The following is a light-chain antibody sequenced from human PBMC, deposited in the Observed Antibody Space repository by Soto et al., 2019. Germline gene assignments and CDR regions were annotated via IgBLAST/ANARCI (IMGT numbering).Light chain of an antibody. CDR2: GAS. Sequence: EILLTQSPGTLSLSPGERATLSCSASQSVSSSYLHWYQQKPGQAPRLLIYGASSRATGIPDRFSGSGSGTDFTLTISRLEPEDFALYYCQQYGASPITTFGQGTRLEIK. CDR1: QSVSSSY. V-gene: IGKV3-20*01. CDR3: QQYGASPITT. J-gene: IGKJ5*01.